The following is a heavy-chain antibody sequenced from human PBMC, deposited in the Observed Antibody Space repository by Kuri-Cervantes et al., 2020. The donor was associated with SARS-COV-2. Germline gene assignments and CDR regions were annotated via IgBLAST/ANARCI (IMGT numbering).Heavy chain of an antibody. Sequence: ASVKVSCKASGYTFTGYYMHWVRQAPGQGLEWMGWINPNSGGTNYAQKFQGWVTMTRDTSISTAYMELSRLRSDDTAVYYCARAKYCSSTSCPARRGMDVWSQGTTVTVSS. CDR2: INPNSGGT. D-gene: IGHD2-2*01. V-gene: IGHV1-2*04. CDR1: GYTFTGYY. CDR3: ARAKYCSSTSCPARRGMDV. J-gene: IGHJ6*02.